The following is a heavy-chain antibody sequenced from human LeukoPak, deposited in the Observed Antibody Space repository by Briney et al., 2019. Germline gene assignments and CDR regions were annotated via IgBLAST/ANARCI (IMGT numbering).Heavy chain of an antibody. J-gene: IGHJ4*02. V-gene: IGHV3-53*04. CDR1: GLTVSSSY. CDR3: ARVRPWVFDY. CDR2: IYIGDNP. Sequence: GGSLRLSWAASGLTVSSSYMSSPRQAPGKGLEWVSIIYIGDNPHYADSVKGRFTISRHNSKNTLYLQMNNLRAEDTAVYYCARVRPWVFDYWGEGTLVTVSS.